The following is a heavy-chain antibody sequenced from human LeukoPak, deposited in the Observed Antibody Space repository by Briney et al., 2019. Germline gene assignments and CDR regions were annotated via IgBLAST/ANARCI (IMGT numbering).Heavy chain of an antibody. CDR3: ARAYYYDSRNYYNPTSSFDY. J-gene: IGHJ4*02. V-gene: IGHV3-7*04. Sequence: PGGSLRLSCDASGFTLSNYWMSWVRHAPPKGLEWVANINQDESEQYFVDSVKGRFTISRDNAKNSLYLQMNSLRAEDTAVYYCARAYYYDSRNYYNPTSSFDYWGQGTLVTVAS. CDR1: GFTLSNYW. D-gene: IGHD3-10*01. CDR2: INQDESEQ.